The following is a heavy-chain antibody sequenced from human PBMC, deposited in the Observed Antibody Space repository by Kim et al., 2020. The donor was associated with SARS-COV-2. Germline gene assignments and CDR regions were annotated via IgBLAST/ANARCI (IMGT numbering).Heavy chain of an antibody. CDR3: ARRYCSGGSCGANWFDP. J-gene: IGHJ5*02. Sequence: SVKVSCKASGGTFSSYAISWVRQAPGQGLEWMGGIIPIFGTANYAQKFQGRVTITADESTSTAYMELSSLRSEDTAVYYCARRYCSGGSCGANWFDPWGQGTMVTVSS. D-gene: IGHD2-15*01. CDR1: GGTFSSYA. V-gene: IGHV1-69*13. CDR2: IIPIFGTA.